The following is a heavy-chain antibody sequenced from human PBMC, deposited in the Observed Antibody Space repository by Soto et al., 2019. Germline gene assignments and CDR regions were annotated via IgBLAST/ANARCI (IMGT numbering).Heavy chain of an antibody. CDR2: INPSGGST. J-gene: IGHJ6*02. V-gene: IGHV1-46*01. Sequence: ASVKVSCKASGYTFTSYYMHWVRQAPGQGLEWMGIINPSGGSTSYAQKFQGRVTMTRDTSTSTVYMELSSLRSEDTAGYYCARGFGGNPPYYYYYGMDVWGQGTTVTVSS. CDR1: GYTFTSYY. CDR3: ARGFGGNPPYYYYYGMDV. D-gene: IGHD2-15*01.